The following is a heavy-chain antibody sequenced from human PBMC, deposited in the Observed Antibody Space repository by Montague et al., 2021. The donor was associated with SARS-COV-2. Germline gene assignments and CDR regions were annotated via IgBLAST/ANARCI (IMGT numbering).Heavy chain of an antibody. CDR2: ISHPGST. CDR1: TESFNGYY. V-gene: IGHV4-34*01. J-gene: IGHJ4*02. D-gene: IGHD3-10*01. CDR3: ARGVYNRVLFVVSPRYYFDY. Sequence: SETLSLTCAVYTESFNGYYWTWIRQPPGGGLEWIGEISHPGSTKYNPSLKSRVSISVNTYGEQVSLRLTSVTAADTATYYCARGVYNRVLFVVSPRYYFDYWGQGNMVAVSA.